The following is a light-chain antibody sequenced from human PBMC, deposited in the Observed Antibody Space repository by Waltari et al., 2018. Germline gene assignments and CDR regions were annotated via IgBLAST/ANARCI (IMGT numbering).Light chain of an antibody. V-gene: IGKV3-20*01. CDR3: QNHERLPAV. J-gene: IGKJ1*01. CDR2: GAS. Sequence: EIVLTQSPGTLSLSPGERATLSCRASQSIGRYLVWYQQKPGQAPRLLIYGASSRAACIPERFSGSGSGTDFSLTISRLEPEDFAVYYCQNHERLPAVFGQGTKVEIK. CDR1: QSIGRY.